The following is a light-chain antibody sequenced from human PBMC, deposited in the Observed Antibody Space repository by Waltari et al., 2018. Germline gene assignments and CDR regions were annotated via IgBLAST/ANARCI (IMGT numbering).Light chain of an antibody. CDR2: KVS. CDR1: SSYVGGHNH. J-gene: IGLJ3*02. Sequence: QSALTQPASVSGSPGQSITISCTGTSSYVGGHNHVCWYQQHPGKAPKLMLYKVSNVPSGVSNRFSGYKSGNTASLTSSGHQAEDEADYYCSSYTTSSTWVFGGGTKLTVL. V-gene: IGLV2-14*01. CDR3: SSYTTSSTWV.